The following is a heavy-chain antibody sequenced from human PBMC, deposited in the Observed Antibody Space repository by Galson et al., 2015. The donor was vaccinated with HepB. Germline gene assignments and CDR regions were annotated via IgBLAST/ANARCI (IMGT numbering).Heavy chain of an antibody. CDR2: ISSSSNYR. Sequence: SLRLSCAVSGFTFSTYSMGWVRQAPGKGLEWVSSISSSSNYRYYADSVRGRFTISRDNAKNSLYLQMNSLRAEDTAMYYCASDWRPGGGEVVVLALFDYWGQGTLITVSS. V-gene: IGHV3-21*01. D-gene: IGHD3-22*01. J-gene: IGHJ4*02. CDR3: ASDWRPGGGEVVVLALFDY. CDR1: GFTFSTYS.